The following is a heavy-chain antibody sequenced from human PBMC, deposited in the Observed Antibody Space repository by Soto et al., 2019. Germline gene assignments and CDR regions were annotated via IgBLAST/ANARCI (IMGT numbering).Heavy chain of an antibody. CDR2: IIPIFCTA. D-gene: IGHD5-18*01. CDR3: ARGNHRWIQLWSCDL. Sequence: QVQLVQSGAEVKKPGSSVTVSCKASGGTFSSYTISWVRQAPGQGLEWMGGIIPIFCTANYAQKFQGRVRITADESTSTAYMELSSLRSEDTAVYYCARGNHRWIQLWSCDLWGRGTLVTVSS. V-gene: IGHV1-69*12. CDR1: GGTFSSYT. J-gene: IGHJ2*01.